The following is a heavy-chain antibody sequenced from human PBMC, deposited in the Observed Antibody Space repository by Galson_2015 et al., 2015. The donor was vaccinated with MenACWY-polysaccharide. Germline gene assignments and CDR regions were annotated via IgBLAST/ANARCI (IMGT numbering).Heavy chain of an antibody. Sequence: CAISGDSVSSNSVSWNWIRQTPSRGLEWLGRTYYRTKRYGDYAVSVRSRMTINPDTSKTQFSLHLNSVTPEDTAVYYCVRGGFGQTVGRFDYWGQGALVTVSS. V-gene: IGHV6-1*01. D-gene: IGHD2-15*01. CDR1: GDSVSSNSVS. CDR3: VRGGFGQTVGRFDY. J-gene: IGHJ4*02. CDR2: TYYRTKRYG.